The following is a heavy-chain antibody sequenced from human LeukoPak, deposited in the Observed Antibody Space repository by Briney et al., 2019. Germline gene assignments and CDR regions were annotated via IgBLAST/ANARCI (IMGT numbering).Heavy chain of an antibody. CDR3: ARDLVNWFDP. CDR2: IYSDGST. CDR1: GFTVSSNY. D-gene: IGHD6-6*01. V-gene: IGHV3-53*01. J-gene: IGHJ5*02. Sequence: GGSLRLSCAASGFTVSSNYMSWVRQAPGEGLEWLSVIYSDGSTYYTDSVKGRFTISRDNSKNTLYLRMNSLRGEDTAVYYCARDLVNWFDPWGQGTLVTVSS.